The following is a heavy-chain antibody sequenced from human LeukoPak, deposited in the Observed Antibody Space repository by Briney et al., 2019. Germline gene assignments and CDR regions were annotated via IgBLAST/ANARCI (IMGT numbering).Heavy chain of an antibody. CDR2: ISWNSGSI. Sequence: PGRSLRLSCAASGFTFDDYAMHWVRQAPGKGLEWVSGISWNSGSIGYADSVKGRFTISRDNAKNSLYLQMNSLRAEDTALYYCAKEGNYSDSVSDAFDIWGQGTMVTVSS. J-gene: IGHJ3*02. D-gene: IGHD4-11*01. V-gene: IGHV3-9*01. CDR1: GFTFDDYA. CDR3: AKEGNYSDSVSDAFDI.